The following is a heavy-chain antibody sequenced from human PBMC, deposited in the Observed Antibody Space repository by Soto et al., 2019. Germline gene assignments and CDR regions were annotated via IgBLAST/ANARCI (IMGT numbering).Heavy chain of an antibody. CDR2: ISSSSSTI. CDR3: ATMGTPATRLYYFDF. D-gene: IGHD2-15*01. J-gene: IGHJ4*02. CDR1: GFTFSSYS. Sequence: PGGSLRLSCAASGFTFSSYSMNWVRQAPGKGLEWVSYISSSSSTIYYADSVKGRFTISRDNAKNSLYLQMNSLRDEDTAVYYCATMGTPATRLYYFDFWGQGTLVTVSS. V-gene: IGHV3-48*02.